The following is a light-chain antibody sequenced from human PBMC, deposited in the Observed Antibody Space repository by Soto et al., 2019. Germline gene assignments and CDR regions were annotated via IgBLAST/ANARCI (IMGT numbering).Light chain of an antibody. V-gene: IGKV1-5*03. CDR1: QSISSW. CDR3: QQYNSYSPVA. Sequence: DLQMTQSPSTLSASVGDRVTITCRASQSISSWLAWYQQKPGKAPKLLIYKASSLESGVPSRFSGSGSGTEFTLTISSLQPDDFATYYCQQYNSYSPVAFGQGTKVEIK. CDR2: KAS. J-gene: IGKJ1*01.